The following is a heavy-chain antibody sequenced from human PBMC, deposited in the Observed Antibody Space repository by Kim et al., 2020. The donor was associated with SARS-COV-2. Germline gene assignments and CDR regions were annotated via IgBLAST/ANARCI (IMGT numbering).Heavy chain of an antibody. CDR1: GCSVISNGFY. J-gene: IGHJ4*02. CDR2: MYYRGSS. CDR3: ARRVGDSSHVDY. D-gene: IGHD3-16*01. V-gene: IGHV4-39*01. Sequence: SETLSLTCTVSGCSVISNGFYWGWIRQPPGKGLEWIGNMYYRGSSYYNPSLKSRVTITVDTSKNQFSLKLSSVTATDTAVYYCARRVGDSSHVDYWGQGTLVTVSS.